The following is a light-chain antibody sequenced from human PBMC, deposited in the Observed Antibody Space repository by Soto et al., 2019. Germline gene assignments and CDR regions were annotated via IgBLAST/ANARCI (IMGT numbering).Light chain of an antibody. Sequence: TQSPSFLSASVGDRVTITCRASQGISSNLAWYQQKPGKAPNLLISAASTLQSGVPSRFSGSGSGTEFTLTISSLQPEDFATYYCQQLNSYPRTFGQGTKV. CDR2: AAS. CDR3: QQLNSYPRT. J-gene: IGKJ1*01. CDR1: QGISSN. V-gene: IGKV1-9*01.